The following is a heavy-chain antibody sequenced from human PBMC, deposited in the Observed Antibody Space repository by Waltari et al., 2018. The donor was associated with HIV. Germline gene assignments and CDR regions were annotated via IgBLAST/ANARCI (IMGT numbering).Heavy chain of an antibody. V-gene: IGHV3-21*02. Sequence: EVQLVDSGGGLVKPGGSLSLSCAAPASTSRDSSMTWVRQSPGKGLEWVSSISSSGSFIYYADSVKGRFTISRDNAQNSMYLQMNNLRADDSAMYYCARDSRGTSWSLNWFDPWGQGTLVTVSS. D-gene: IGHD6-13*01. J-gene: IGHJ5*02. CDR3: ARDSRGTSWSLNWFDP. CDR2: ISSSGSFI. CDR1: ASTSRDSS.